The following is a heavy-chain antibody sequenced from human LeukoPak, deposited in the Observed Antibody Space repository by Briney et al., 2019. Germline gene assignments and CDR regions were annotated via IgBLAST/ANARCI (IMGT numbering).Heavy chain of an antibody. J-gene: IGHJ5*02. V-gene: IGHV1-46*01. CDR1: GYTFTSYY. D-gene: IGHD3-9*01. Sequence: ASVKVSCKASGYTFTSYYMHWVRQAPGQGLEWMGIINPSGGSTSYAQKFQGRVTMTRDMSTSTVYMELSSLRSEDTAVYYCARDADILTGYYISGWFDPWGQGTLVTVSS. CDR3: ARDADILTGYYISGWFDP. CDR2: INPSGGST.